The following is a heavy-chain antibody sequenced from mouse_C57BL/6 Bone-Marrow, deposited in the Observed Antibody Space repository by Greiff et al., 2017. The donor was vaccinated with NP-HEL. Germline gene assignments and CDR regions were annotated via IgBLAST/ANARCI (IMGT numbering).Heavy chain of an antibody. J-gene: IGHJ2*01. CDR1: GFTFSSYA. V-gene: IGHV5-4*01. CDR3: AREGFVYYYSSSIYAMDY. Sequence: EVKLVESGAGLVKPGASLKLSCAASGFTFSSYAMTWVRQTPEKRLEWVGTISDGGSYTYYPDNVKGRFTISRDNAKHNLYLQMSHLKSEDTAMDYCAREGFVYYYSSSIYAMDYWGQGTTLTVSS. D-gene: IGHD1-1*01. CDR2: ISDGGSYT.